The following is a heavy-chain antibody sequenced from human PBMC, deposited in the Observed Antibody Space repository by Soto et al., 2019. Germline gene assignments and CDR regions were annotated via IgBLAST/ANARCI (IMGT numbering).Heavy chain of an antibody. CDR3: AKTTIFGVATEPFQH. CDR1: GFTFSSYS. J-gene: IGHJ1*01. V-gene: IGHV3-23*01. Sequence: PGGSLRLSCAASGFTFSSYSMNWVRQAPGKGLEWVSAISSSSGSIYYTDSVKGRFTISRDNSKNTLYLQMNSLRAEDTAVYYCAKTTIFGVATEPFQHWGQGTLVTVSS. D-gene: IGHD3-3*01. CDR2: ISSSSGSI.